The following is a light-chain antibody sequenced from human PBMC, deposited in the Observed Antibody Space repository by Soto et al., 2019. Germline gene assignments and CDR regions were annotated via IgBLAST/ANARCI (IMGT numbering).Light chain of an antibody. J-gene: IGLJ2*01. CDR2: SNN. Sequence: QSVLTQPPSASGTPGQRVTSSCSGSSSNIGSNTVILYQQHPGTAPNILIYSNNQRPSGVHDPSSCSKSVTSASLAISWLQYEDEADDYCAACDESLNCVVFGGGTKLTVL. V-gene: IGLV1-44*01. CDR1: SSNIGSNT. CDR3: AACDESLNCVV.